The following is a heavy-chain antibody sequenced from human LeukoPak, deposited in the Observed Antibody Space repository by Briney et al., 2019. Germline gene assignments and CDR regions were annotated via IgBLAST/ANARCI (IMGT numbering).Heavy chain of an antibody. J-gene: IGHJ4*02. V-gene: IGHV1-69*13. CDR2: IIPIFGTA. D-gene: IGHD6-6*01. CDR3: AREGGSSSYYFDY. CDR1: GSTFSSYA. Sequence: SVKVSCKASGSTFSSYAISWVRQAPGQGLEWMGGIIPIFGTANYAQKFQGRVTITADESTSTAYMELSSLRSEDTAVYYCAREGGSSSYYFDYWGQGTLVTVSS.